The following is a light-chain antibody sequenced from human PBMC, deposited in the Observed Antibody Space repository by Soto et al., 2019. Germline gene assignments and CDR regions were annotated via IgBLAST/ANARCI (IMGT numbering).Light chain of an antibody. V-gene: IGLV2-11*01. Sequence: QSALPQPRSVSGSPGQSVTISCTGTSSDIGGSNFVSWYQQHPGKAPKLMIYDVTKRPSGVPDRFSGSKSGNTASLNISGLQADDEADYYCCSYTGRVVFGGGTKLTVL. CDR3: CSYTGRVV. J-gene: IGLJ2*01. CDR1: SSDIGGSNF. CDR2: DVT.